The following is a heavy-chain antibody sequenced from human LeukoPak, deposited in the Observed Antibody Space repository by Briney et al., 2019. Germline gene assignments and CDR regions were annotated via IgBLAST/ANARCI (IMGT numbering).Heavy chain of an antibody. CDR2: LNAGNGNT. J-gene: IGHJ5*02. D-gene: IGHD5-12*01. CDR1: GYTFTSYA. Sequence: ASLTVSCKACGYTFTSYAMHWVRQAPGQRLEWMGWLNAGNGNTKYSQKFQGRVTITRDTSASTAYMELSSLRSEDTAVYYCARATLVIVATWFDPWGQGTLVTVSS. V-gene: IGHV1-3*01. CDR3: ARATLVIVATWFDP.